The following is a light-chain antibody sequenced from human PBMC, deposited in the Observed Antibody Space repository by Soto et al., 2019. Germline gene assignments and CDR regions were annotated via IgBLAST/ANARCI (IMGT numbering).Light chain of an antibody. CDR3: QHYGGLWT. CDR1: ESITNR. CDR2: DAS. J-gene: IGKJ1*01. Sequence: DIQMTQYPSTLPASVGDRVTITFRASESITNRLAWYQQKPGKAPKVLIYDASNLESGVPSRFSGSGSGTEFILSIRSLQPDDFATYWCQHYGGLWTFGQGTKVDIK. V-gene: IGKV1-5*01.